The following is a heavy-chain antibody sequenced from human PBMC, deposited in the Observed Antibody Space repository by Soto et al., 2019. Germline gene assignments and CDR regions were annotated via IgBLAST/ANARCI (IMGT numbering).Heavy chain of an antibody. D-gene: IGHD3-3*01. CDR2: VYYSGST. CDR3: ARRCAHYDLWSGYYTKAQFLISCMDV. J-gene: IGHJ6*03. CDR1: GGSISSSSYY. Sequence: QLQLQESGPGLVKPSETLSLTCTVSGGSISSSSYYWGWIRQPPGKGLEWIGSVYYSGSTYYNPSPKRRAPTPLDTSKNQSSPNRSPATAADTAVDYCARRCAHYDLWSGYYTKAQFLISCMDVRGKGTTVTVSS. V-gene: IGHV4-39*01.